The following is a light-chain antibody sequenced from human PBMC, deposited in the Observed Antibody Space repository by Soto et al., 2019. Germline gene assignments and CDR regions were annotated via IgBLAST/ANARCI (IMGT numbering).Light chain of an antibody. V-gene: IGLV2-23*02. CDR1: SDIGNYNL. Sequence: QSVLTQPASVSGSPGQSVTISCSGSDIGNYNLVSWYQHLPGRAPKLLIFEVTMRPSGISDRFSGSKSAYTASLTISGLQAEDEGDYYCDSYAGSRTYVFRSGTTVTVL. CDR3: DSYAGSRTYV. CDR2: EVT. J-gene: IGLJ1*01.